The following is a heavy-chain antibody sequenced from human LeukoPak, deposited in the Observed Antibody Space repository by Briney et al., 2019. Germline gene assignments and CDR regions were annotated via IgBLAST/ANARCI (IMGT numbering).Heavy chain of an antibody. Sequence: SETLSLTCTVSGGSISGFYWSWFRQPPGKGLECIGYTDYSGGTNYNSSLKSRVTISVDTSKNQFALKVTSVTAADTAAYYCARGAATRNYYGMDVWGQGTTVTVSS. D-gene: IGHD6-25*01. CDR3: ARGAATRNYYGMDV. J-gene: IGHJ6*02. CDR2: TDYSGGT. V-gene: IGHV4-59*01. CDR1: GGSISGFY.